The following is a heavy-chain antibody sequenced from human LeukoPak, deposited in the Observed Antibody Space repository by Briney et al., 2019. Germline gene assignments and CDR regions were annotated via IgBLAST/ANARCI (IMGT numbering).Heavy chain of an antibody. CDR1: GGSFSGYY. Sequence: SETLSLTCAVYGGSFSGYYWSWIRQPPGKGLEWIGEINHSGSTNYNPSLKSRVTISVDTSKNQFSLKLSSVTAADTAVYYCAREPGNYDFWSGYYSHYYYYMDVWGKGTTVTVSS. D-gene: IGHD3-3*01. CDR3: AREPGNYDFWSGYYSHYYYYMDV. V-gene: IGHV4-34*01. CDR2: INHSGST. J-gene: IGHJ6*03.